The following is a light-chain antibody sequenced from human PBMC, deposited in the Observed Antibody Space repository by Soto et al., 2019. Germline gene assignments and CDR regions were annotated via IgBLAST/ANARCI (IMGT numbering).Light chain of an antibody. CDR1: SSDVGGYSY. CDR2: EVS. Sequence: QSALTQPPSASGSPGQSVTISCTGSSSDVGGYSYVSWYQQHPGKAPKLMIYEVSTRTSGVSNRFSGSKSGNTASLTISGLQAEDEADYYCSSHNPIGTLQIFGPGTKLTVL. CDR3: SSHNPIGTLQI. V-gene: IGLV2-14*01. J-gene: IGLJ1*01.